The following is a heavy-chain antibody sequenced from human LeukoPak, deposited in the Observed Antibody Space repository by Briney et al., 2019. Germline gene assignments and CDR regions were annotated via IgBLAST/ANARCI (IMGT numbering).Heavy chain of an antibody. CDR1: GLTFSSHW. V-gene: IGHV3-74*01. Sequence: GGSLRLSCAASGLTFSSHWMHWVRQAPGKGLVWVSRITNDGSSTTYADSVKGRFTISRDNAKNMLYLQVNSLRAEDTAVYYCAREVVGAHFDYWGQGTLVTVSS. D-gene: IGHD1-26*01. CDR2: ITNDGSST. J-gene: IGHJ4*02. CDR3: AREVVGAHFDY.